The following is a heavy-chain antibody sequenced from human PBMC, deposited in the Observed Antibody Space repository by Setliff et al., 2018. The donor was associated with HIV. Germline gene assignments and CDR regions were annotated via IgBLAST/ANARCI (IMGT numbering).Heavy chain of an antibody. CDR2: IYSGGNT. V-gene: IGHV4-4*07. Sequence: SETLSLTCTVSGGSINNKYWSWIRQPAGKGLEWIGRIYSGGNTNYNPSLKSRVVMSVDTSKNQFSLKLTSVTAADTATYYCARRIDNSGSFPDKNWFDTWGQGSLVTVSS. D-gene: IGHD3-10*01. CDR1: GGSINNKY. CDR3: ARRIDNSGSFPDKNWFDT. J-gene: IGHJ5*02.